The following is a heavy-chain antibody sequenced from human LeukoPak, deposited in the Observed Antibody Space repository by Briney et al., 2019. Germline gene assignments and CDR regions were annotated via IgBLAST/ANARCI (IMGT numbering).Heavy chain of an antibody. J-gene: IGHJ5*02. D-gene: IGHD4/OR15-4a*01. CDR3: AREWDYGSFDP. CDR1: GGSFSGYY. V-gene: IGHV4-34*01. Sequence: SEPLSLTCAVYGGSFSGYYWSWIRQPPGKGLEWIGEINHSGSTNYNPSLKSRVTISVDTSKNQFSLKLSSVTAADTAVYYCAREWDYGSFDPWGQGTLVTVSS. CDR2: INHSGST.